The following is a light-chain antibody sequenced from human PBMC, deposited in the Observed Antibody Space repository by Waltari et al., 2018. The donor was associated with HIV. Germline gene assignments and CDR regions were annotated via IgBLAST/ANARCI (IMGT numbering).Light chain of an antibody. V-gene: IGKV1-5*03. CDR2: KAS. CDR1: QSISNW. J-gene: IGKJ1*01. Sequence: DIQMTQSPSTLSASVGDRVTITCRASQSISNWLAWYQQKPGKAPKLLIYKASSLESGVPSRFIGSGSGTEFTLTISSLQADDFTTYYCQQYKSYSTFGQGTKVEIK. CDR3: QQYKSYST.